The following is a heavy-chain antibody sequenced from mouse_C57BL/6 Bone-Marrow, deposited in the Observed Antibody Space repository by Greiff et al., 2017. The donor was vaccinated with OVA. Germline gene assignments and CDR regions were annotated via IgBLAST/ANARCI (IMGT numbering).Heavy chain of an antibody. J-gene: IGHJ3*01. D-gene: IGHD5-5*01. CDR2: IDPENGDT. CDR1: GFNIKDDY. Sequence: VQLQQSGAELVRPGASVKLSCTASGFNIKDDYMHWVKQRPDQGLEWIGWIDPENGDTEYASKFQGKATITADTSSNTAYLQLSSLTSEDTAVYYCTTDYPSWFAYWGQGTLVTVSA. CDR3: TTDYPSWFAY. V-gene: IGHV14-4*01.